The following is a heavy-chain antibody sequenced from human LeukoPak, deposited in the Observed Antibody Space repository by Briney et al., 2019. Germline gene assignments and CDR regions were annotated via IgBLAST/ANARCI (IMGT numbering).Heavy chain of an antibody. J-gene: IGHJ4*02. Sequence: GSLRLSCAASGFTFRSYSMSWVRQAPGKGLEWVSSISDDSNYIYYADSVEGRFTISRDNAKNTLYLQMNSLRAEDTAVYYCARVGLRSSGSYYFDYWGQGTLVTVSS. CDR2: ISDDSNYI. V-gene: IGHV3-21*01. CDR3: ARVGLRSSGSYYFDY. D-gene: IGHD1-26*01. CDR1: GFTFRSYS.